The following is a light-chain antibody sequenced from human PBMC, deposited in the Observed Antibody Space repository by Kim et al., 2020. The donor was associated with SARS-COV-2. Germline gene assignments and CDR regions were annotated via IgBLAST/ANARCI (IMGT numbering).Light chain of an antibody. CDR2: DVY. V-gene: IGKV1-33*01. Sequence: VEDMITISWQAHQVVKKFLNLYQQRAGKAPQLLIYDVYDLQTGVPSRFSGSGYGTEFTLTISILQQEDFATYYRQQNDAFPITFGQGTRLEIK. CDR3: QQNDAFPIT. CDR1: QVVKKF. J-gene: IGKJ5*01.